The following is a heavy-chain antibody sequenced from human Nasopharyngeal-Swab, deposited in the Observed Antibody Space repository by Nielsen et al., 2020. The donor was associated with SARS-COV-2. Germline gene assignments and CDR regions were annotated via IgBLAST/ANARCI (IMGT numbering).Heavy chain of an antibody. CDR2: ISGSGGST. J-gene: IGHJ5*02. V-gene: IGHV3-23*01. CDR3: AKDETYYDFWSCYFRWLDP. D-gene: IGHD3-3*01. Sequence: VRQAPGKGLEWVSAISGSGGSTYYADSVKGRFTISRDNSKNTLYLQMNSLRAEDTAVYYCAKDETYYDFWSCYFRWLDPWGQGTLVTVSS.